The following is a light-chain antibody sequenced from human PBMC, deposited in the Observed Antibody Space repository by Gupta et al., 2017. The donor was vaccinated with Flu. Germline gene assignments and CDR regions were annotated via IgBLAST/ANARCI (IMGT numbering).Light chain of an antibody. CDR3: QQLSYSHHWET. CDR1: QSVRNY. V-gene: IGKV3-11*01. CDR2: DAS. J-gene: IGKJ3*01. Sequence: EIVLTQSPATLSLSPGERATLSCRASQSVRNYLASYEQKPGQAPRLLIYDASNRATGITARFSRSGGRTDFTLTISSREPEDFAVYYCQQLSYSHHWETFGHGTKVDIK.